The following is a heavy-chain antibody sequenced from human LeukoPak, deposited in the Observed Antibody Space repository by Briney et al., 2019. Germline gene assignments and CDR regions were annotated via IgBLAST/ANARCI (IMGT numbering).Heavy chain of an antibody. CDR2: IYYSGST. CDR3: ARERGSSWYSL. D-gene: IGHD6-13*01. J-gene: IGHJ4*02. V-gene: IGHV4-59*01. CDR1: GGSISSYY. Sequence: PSETLSLTCTVSGGSISSYYWSWIRQPPGKGLEWIGYIYYSGSTNYNPSLKSRVTISVDTSKNQFSLELSSVTAADTAVYYCARERGSSWYSLWGQGTLVTVSS.